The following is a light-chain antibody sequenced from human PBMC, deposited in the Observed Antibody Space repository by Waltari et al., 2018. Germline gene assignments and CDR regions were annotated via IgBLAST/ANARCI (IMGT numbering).Light chain of an antibody. Sequence: DIQMTQSPSYLSASVGDTITITCRASQGFSHWLAWYQQKPGKAPKLLIYAASTLQSGVPSRFSGSGSGTDFTLTISSLQPEDSATYYCQQAKTFPWTCGQGTRVDIK. CDR1: QGFSHW. J-gene: IGKJ1*01. CDR2: AAS. CDR3: QQAKTFPWT. V-gene: IGKV1-12*01.